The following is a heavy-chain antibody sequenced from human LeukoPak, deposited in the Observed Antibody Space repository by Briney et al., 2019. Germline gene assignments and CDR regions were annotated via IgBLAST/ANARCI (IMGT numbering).Heavy chain of an antibody. J-gene: IGHJ2*01. CDR3: ARPSVTKSHYWYFDL. CDR2: IYYSGST. V-gene: IGHV4-59*08. D-gene: IGHD4-17*01. Sequence: SETLSLTCTVSGGSISSYYWSWIRQPPGKGLEWIGYIYYSGSTNYNPSLKSRVTISVDTSKNQFSLKLSSVTAADTAVYYCARPSVTKSHYWYFDLWGRGTLVTVSS. CDR1: GGSISSYY.